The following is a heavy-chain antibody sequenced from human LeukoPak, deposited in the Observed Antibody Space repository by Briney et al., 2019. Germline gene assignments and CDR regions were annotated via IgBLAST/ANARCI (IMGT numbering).Heavy chain of an antibody. J-gene: IGHJ4*02. Sequence: SETLSLTCTVSAGSISSYYWSWIRQPPGKGLEWIGDIYTSEITDYNPSLKSRVTISIDTSKNQFSLKLSSVTAADTALYYCASLAGGWDAYGRSAYFFDFWGQGTLVTVSS. CDR1: AGSISSYY. CDR3: ASLAGGWDAYGRSAYFFDF. V-gene: IGHV4-4*09. CDR2: IYTSEIT. D-gene: IGHD1-26*01.